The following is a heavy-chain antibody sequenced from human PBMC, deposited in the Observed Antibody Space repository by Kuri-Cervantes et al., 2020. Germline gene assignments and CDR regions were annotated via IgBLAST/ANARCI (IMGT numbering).Heavy chain of an antibody. J-gene: IGHJ4*02. Sequence: GGSLRLSCAASGFTFSNAWMSWVRQAPGKGLEWVSAISGSGGSTYYADSVKGRFTISRDNSKNTLYLQMNSLRAEDTAVYYCAREIIRYFDYWGQGTLVTVSS. V-gene: IGHV3-23*01. CDR3: AREIIRYFDY. CDR1: GFTFSNAW. D-gene: IGHD3-9*01. CDR2: ISGSGGST.